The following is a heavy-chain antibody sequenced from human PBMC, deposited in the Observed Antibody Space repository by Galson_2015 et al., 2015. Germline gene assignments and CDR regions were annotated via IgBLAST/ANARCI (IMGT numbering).Heavy chain of an antibody. V-gene: IGHV1-46*01. Sequence: SVKVSCKASGYTFTSYYMHWVRQALGQGLEWMGIINPSGGSTSYAQKFQGRVTMTRDTSTSTVYMELSSLRSEDTAVYYCARDWVVRGVNRLDAFDIWGQGTMVTVSS. D-gene: IGHD3-10*01. CDR1: GYTFTSYY. CDR2: INPSGGST. CDR3: ARDWVVRGVNRLDAFDI. J-gene: IGHJ3*02.